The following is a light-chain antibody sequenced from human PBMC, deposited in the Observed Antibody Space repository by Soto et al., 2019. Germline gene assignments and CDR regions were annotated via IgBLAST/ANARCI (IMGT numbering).Light chain of an antibody. CDR2: AAS. CDR3: QQSYIDST. V-gene: IGKV1-39*01. J-gene: IGKJ2*01. CDR1: QYIGTY. Sequence: DIQMTQSPSSLSASVGDRVTITCRASQYIGTYLNWYQQKQVKAPTVLIYAASTLQSGVPSRFSGSGSGTDFALTISSLQPEDFATYYWQQSYIDSTFGPGTKLEIK.